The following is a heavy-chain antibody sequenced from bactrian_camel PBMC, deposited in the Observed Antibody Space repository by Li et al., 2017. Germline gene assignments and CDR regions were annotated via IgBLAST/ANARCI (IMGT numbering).Heavy chain of an antibody. J-gene: IGHJ4*01. CDR2: IDNVGNA. V-gene: IGHV3S67*01. CDR1: GFTVSAYA. D-gene: IGHD1*01. Sequence: VQLVESGGGLVQPGGSLRISCEASGFTVSAYAMSWVRQAPGMEREGVAGIDNVGNANYADSVKGRFTIARDNAKNTLYPRLNYLKTEDTAMYYCAFGWMEDGRRGLGSKGTQVTVS.